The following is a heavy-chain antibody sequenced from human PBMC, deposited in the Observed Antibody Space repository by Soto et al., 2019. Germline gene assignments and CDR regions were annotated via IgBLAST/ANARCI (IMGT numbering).Heavy chain of an antibody. CDR2: IYYSGST. CDR1: GGSISSGCYY. J-gene: IGHJ4*02. CDR3: AADPTSRSSSGFGN. D-gene: IGHD6-19*01. V-gene: IGHV4-31*03. Sequence: SETLSLTCTVSGGSISSGCYYWSWIRQHPGKGLEWIGYIYYSGSTYYSPSLKSRVTITRDMSTSTAYMELSSLRSEDTAVYYCAADPTSRSSSGFGNWGQGTLVTVSS.